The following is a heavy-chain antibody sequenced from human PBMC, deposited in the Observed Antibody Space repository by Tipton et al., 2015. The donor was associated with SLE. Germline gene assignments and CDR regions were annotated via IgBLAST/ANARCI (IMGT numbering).Heavy chain of an antibody. CDR1: GDSLSTNY. Sequence: TLSLTCTVSGDSLSTNYWNWIRQPAGKGLEWIGRMYGSGSPTHYNPSLESRVTMSVVTSQKQFSLKLTSVTAADTAVYYCARIRPGHGDPFDFWGQGALVTVSS. CDR3: ARIRPGHGDPFDF. V-gene: IGHV4-4*07. D-gene: IGHD3-3*01. J-gene: IGHJ4*02. CDR2: MYGSGSPT.